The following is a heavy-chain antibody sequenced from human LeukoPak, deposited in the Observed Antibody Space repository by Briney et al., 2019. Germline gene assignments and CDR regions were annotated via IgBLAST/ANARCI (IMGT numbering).Heavy chain of an antibody. D-gene: IGHD3-10*01. J-gene: IGHJ4*02. CDR1: GGTFSSYA. CDR2: IIPIFGIA. CDR3: ARSSGPNTHFDY. V-gene: IGHV1-69*04. Sequence: PVKVSCKASGGTFSSYAISWVRQAPGQGLEWMGRIIPIFGIANYAQKFQGRVTITADKSTSTAYMELSSLRSEDTAVYYCARSSGPNTHFDYWGQGTLVTVSS.